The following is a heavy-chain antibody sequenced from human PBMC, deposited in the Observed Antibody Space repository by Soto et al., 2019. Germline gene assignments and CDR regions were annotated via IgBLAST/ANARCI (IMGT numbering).Heavy chain of an antibody. V-gene: IGHV1-58*01. CDR1: GFTFTSSA. CDR2: IVVGSGNT. D-gene: IGHD2-2*01. Sequence: SVKVSCKAAGFTFTSSAVQWVRQARGQRLEWIGWIVVGSGNTNYAQKFQERVTITRDMSTSTAYMELSSLRSEDTAVYYCAALRGHEDCSSTSCPVDAFDIWGQGTMVTVSS. J-gene: IGHJ3*02. CDR3: AALRGHEDCSSTSCPVDAFDI.